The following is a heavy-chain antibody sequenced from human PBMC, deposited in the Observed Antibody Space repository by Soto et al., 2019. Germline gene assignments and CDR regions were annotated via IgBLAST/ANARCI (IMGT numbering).Heavy chain of an antibody. D-gene: IGHD6-13*01. J-gene: IGHJ6*02. CDR2: MNANNDNT. CDR3: ATGQMSAAGTGNYYYYGMDV. Sequence: ASVKVSCKASGYTFTSYDINWVRQATGQGLEWMGWMNANNDNTGYAQKFQGRVTMTRDTSTDTAYMELSSLRSEDTAVYYCATGQMSAAGTGNYYYYGMDVWGQGTTVTVSS. V-gene: IGHV1-8*01. CDR1: GYTFTSYD.